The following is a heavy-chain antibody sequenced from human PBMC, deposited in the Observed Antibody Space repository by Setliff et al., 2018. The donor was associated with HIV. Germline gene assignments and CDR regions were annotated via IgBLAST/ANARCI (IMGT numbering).Heavy chain of an antibody. D-gene: IGHD3-10*01. CDR2: IYYSGST. Sequence: SETLSLTCTVSGGSISSHYWSWIRQPPGKGLEWIGSIYYSGSTNYNPSLKSRVTISVDTSKNQFSLKLSSVTAADTAAYYCARDRGYGSGNYNGYWGQGTRVTVSS. V-gene: IGHV4-59*11. CDR3: ARDRGYGSGNYNGY. CDR1: GGSISSHY. J-gene: IGHJ4*02.